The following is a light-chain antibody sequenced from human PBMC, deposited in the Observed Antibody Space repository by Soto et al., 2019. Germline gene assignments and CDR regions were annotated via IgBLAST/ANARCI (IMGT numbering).Light chain of an antibody. CDR2: WAS. V-gene: IGKV4-1*01. CDR1: QNLLYSSNNKNY. Sequence: IVLTQSPDNLAVSLGERATITCKSSQNLLYSSNNKNYLAWYQHKPGQPPRLLIYWASTRESGVPDRFSGSASGTDFTLTISSLQAEDVAVYYCQQYYSTPPYTFGQGTKVDIK. J-gene: IGKJ2*01. CDR3: QQYYSTPPYT.